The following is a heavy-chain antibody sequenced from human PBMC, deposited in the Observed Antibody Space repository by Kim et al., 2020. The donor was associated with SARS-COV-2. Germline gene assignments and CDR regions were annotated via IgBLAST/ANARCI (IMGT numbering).Heavy chain of an antibody. D-gene: IGHD3-3*01. CDR3: ARDLYELPGVCSDN. CDR2: ICGERSDS. V-gene: IGHV3-7*03. J-gene: IGHJ4*02. CDR1: GFTFRNYG. Sequence: GGSLRLSCVASGFTFRNYGMSWVRQAPGKGLEWVSNICGERSDSYYADSVEGRFTISRDNAKNSLYLQMNSLRADDTAVYYCARDLYELPGVCSDNWGQGVLVAVSS.